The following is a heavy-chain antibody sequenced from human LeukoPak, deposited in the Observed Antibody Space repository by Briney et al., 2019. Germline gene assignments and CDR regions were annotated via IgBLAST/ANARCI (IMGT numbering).Heavy chain of an antibody. CDR2: INPKNAAT. D-gene: IGHD2-15*01. CDR3: AKTLYVAAAPGGFDY. J-gene: IGHJ4*02. V-gene: IGHV1-2*02. CDR1: GYTFTGYY. Sequence: GASVKVSCKASGYTFTGYYMHWVRQAPGQGLEWMGWINPKNAATNYAQGFQGRVTMTRDTSTGTVYMEVSGLKSDDTAVYYCAKTLYVAAAPGGFDYWGQGTLVTVSS.